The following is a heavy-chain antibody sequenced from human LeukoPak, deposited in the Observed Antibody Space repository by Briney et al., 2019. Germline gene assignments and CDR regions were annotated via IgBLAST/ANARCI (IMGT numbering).Heavy chain of an antibody. Sequence: PGGSLRPSCAASGFTFSSYAMHWVRQAPGKGLEWVAVISYDGGNKYYADSVKGRFTISRDNSKNTLYLQMNSLRAEDTAVYYCARVLTGYYNFDYWGQGTLVTVSS. CDR1: GFTFSSYA. CDR3: ARVLTGYYNFDY. J-gene: IGHJ4*02. D-gene: IGHD3-9*01. CDR2: ISYDGGNK. V-gene: IGHV3-30*04.